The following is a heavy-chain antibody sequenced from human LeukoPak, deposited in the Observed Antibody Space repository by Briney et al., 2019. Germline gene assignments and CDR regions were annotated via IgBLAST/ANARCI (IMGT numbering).Heavy chain of an antibody. CDR1: GGTFSSYA. CDR2: IIPIFGTA. D-gene: IGHD6-19*01. Sequence: GASVTVSCKASGGTFSSYAIRWVRQAPGQGLEWRGGIIPIFGTANYAQKFQGRVTITADKSTSTAYMELSSLRSEDTAVYYCASLHSSGWSSDYWGQGTLVTVSS. V-gene: IGHV1-69*06. J-gene: IGHJ4*02. CDR3: ASLHSSGWSSDY.